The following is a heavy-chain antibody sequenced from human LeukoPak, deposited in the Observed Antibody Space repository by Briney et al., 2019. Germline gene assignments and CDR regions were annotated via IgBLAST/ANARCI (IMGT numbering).Heavy chain of an antibody. V-gene: IGHV3-21*01. CDR1: GFTFSSYS. Sequence: GGSLRLSCAASGFTFSSYSMNWVRQAPGKGLEWVSSISSSSSYIYYADSVKGRFTISRDNAKNSLYLQMNSLRAEDTAVYYCAREGLGLRLGELSFPPSYYYYMDVWGKGTTVTISS. D-gene: IGHD3-16*02. CDR2: ISSSSSYI. CDR3: AREGLGLRLGELSFPPSYYYYMDV. J-gene: IGHJ6*03.